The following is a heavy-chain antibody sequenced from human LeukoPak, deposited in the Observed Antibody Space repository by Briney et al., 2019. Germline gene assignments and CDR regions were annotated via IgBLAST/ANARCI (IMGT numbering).Heavy chain of an antibody. CDR3: ARDEGSDYYYYYMDV. Sequence: GGSLRLSCAASGLSFSSYSMNWVRQAPGKGLEWVSSISSAGGYIHYADSVKGRFTISRDNAKNSLYLQMNSLRAEDTAIYYCARDEGSDYYYYYMDVWGKGTTVTVSS. D-gene: IGHD6-19*01. V-gene: IGHV3-21*01. CDR1: GLSFSSYS. J-gene: IGHJ6*03. CDR2: ISSAGGYI.